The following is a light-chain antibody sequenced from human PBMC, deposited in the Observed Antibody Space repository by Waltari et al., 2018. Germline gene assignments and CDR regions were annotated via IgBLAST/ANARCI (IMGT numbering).Light chain of an antibody. J-gene: IGLJ1*01. CDR3: CSHSGIYTFYV. CDR2: DVD. V-gene: IGLV2-11*01. CDR1: NRDVGGYNY. Sequence: QSALTQPRSVSGSPGQSVTISCTGTNRDVGGYNYVSWYQQHPGKAPKLIVYDVDKRPSGVPDGFSGSKGGDTADLTISGLQADDEADYFCCSHSGIYTFYVFGTATKVTVL.